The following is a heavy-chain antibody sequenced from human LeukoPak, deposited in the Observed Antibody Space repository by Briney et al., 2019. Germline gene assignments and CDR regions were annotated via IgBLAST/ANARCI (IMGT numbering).Heavy chain of an antibody. CDR2: FDPEDGET. Sequence: ASVKVSCKVSGYTLTELSMHWVRQAPGKGLEWMGGFDPEDGETIYAQKFQGRVTMTEDTSTDTACMELSSLRSEDTAVYYCATLELDSSGYTFDYWGQGTLVTVSS. J-gene: IGHJ4*02. CDR1: GYTLTELS. CDR3: ATLELDSSGYTFDY. D-gene: IGHD3-22*01. V-gene: IGHV1-24*01.